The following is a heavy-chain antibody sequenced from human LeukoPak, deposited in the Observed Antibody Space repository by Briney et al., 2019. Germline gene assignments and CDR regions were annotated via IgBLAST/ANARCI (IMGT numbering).Heavy chain of an antibody. D-gene: IGHD3-16*02. CDR2: ISGSGGST. Sequence: PGGSLRLSCAASGFTFSTYWMSWVRQAPGKGLEWVSAISGSGGSTYYADSVKGRFTISRDNSKNTLYLQMNSLRAEDTAVYYCARDMITFGGVIVYFDYWGQGTLVTVSS. J-gene: IGHJ4*02. V-gene: IGHV3-23*01. CDR1: GFTFSTYW. CDR3: ARDMITFGGVIVYFDY.